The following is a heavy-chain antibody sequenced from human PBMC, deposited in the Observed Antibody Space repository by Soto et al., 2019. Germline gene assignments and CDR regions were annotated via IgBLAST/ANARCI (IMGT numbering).Heavy chain of an antibody. D-gene: IGHD3-10*01. CDR1: GFNLRTFG. CDR2: ISYDGNDK. V-gene: IGHV3-33*01. Sequence: QMRLVESGGGVVQPGRSLRLSCAASGFNLRTFGMHWVRQAPGQGLEWVALISYDGNDKEYADSVKGRFTISRDNSQKTLSLLMNSLRVEDTAIYYCARGSGWLQFFSRGQGTLVTVSS. CDR3: ARGSGWLQFFS. J-gene: IGHJ4*02.